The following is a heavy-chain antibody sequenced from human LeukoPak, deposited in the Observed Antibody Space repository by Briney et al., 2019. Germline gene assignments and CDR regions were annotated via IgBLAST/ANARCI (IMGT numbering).Heavy chain of an antibody. CDR1: GGSLSNSNYY. CDR2: AYYSGTT. D-gene: IGHD6-19*01. V-gene: IGHV4-39*01. J-gene: IGHJ4*02. Sequence: SETLSLTCTVSGGSLSNSNYYWGWIRQPPGKGLEWIGGAYYSGTTYYGPSLKSRVTISVDTSRNHFSLNLNSVTAADTAVYYCARHSSSAWYYYFDYWGQGSFVTVSA. CDR3: ARHSSSAWYYYFDY.